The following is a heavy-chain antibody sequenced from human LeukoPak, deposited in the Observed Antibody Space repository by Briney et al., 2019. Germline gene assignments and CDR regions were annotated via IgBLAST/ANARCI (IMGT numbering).Heavy chain of an antibody. V-gene: IGHV4-31*03. D-gene: IGHD4-17*01. CDR1: GGSISSGGYY. Sequence: SQTLSLTCTVSGGSISSGGYYWSWIRQHPGKGLEWIGYIYYSGSTYYNPSLKSRVTISVDTSKTQFSLKLSSVTAADPAVYYCARDPMTTETTGYGMDVWGQGTTVTVSS. CDR3: ARDPMTTETTGYGMDV. J-gene: IGHJ6*02. CDR2: IYYSGST.